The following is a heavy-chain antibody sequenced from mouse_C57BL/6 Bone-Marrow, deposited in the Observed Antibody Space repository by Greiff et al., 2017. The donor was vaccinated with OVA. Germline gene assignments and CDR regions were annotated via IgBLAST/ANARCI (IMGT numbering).Heavy chain of an antibody. CDR2: IYPGDGDT. CDR1: GYAFSSSG. CDR3: ARGTIGAYYAMDD. V-gene: IGHV1-82*01. D-gene: IGHD2-14*01. J-gene: IGHJ4*01. Sequence: QVQLKQSGPELVKPGASVKISCKASGYAFSSSGMNWVKQRPGKGLEWIGRIYPGDGDTNYNGKFKGKATLTADKSSSTAYMQLSSLTSEDSAVYFCARGTIGAYYAMDDWGQGTSVTVSS.